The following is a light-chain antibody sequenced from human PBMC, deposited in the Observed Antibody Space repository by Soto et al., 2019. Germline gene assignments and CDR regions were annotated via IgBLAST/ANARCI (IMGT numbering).Light chain of an antibody. CDR3: QQYDYWLPCT. CDR1: HGVSSNY. V-gene: IGKV3-20*01. J-gene: IGKJ1*01. CDR2: AAS. Sequence: IFVSQSPCTLSLSVGEKATLSCRAIHGVSSNYIAWYQQKPGQTPSLLIYAASNRATGVPDRFSGSGSGTEFTLTISSLQSEDFAVYYCQQYDYWLPCTFGQGTNVDIK.